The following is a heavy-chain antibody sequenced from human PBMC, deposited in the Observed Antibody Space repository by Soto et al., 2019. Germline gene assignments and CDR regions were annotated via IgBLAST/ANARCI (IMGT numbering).Heavy chain of an antibody. CDR3: ARPMVTATAALRF. V-gene: IGHV1-3*01. CDR1: GYTFTNFD. CDR2: ITGGRGNT. J-gene: IGHJ4*02. Sequence: QVRLVQSGAEVKKPGASVTVSCKTSGYTFTNFDVHWVRQAPGQSLEWLGWITGGRGNTMFAQNFRARLTITRDTSAGTVYMQLSSLRPADTALYYCARPMVTATAALRFWGQGTLVTVSS. D-gene: IGHD5-18*01.